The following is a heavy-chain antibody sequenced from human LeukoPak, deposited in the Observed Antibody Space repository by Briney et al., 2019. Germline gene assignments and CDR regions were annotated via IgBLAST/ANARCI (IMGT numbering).Heavy chain of an antibody. CDR3: ARDVDTIFGVVIIGPYYFDY. J-gene: IGHJ4*02. D-gene: IGHD3-3*01. CDR2: IKQDGSEK. Sequence: GGSLRLSCAASGFTFSSYAMSWVRQAPGKGLEWVANIKQDGSEKYYVDSVKGRFTISRDNAKNSLYLQMNSLRAEDTAVYYCARDVDTIFGVVIIGPYYFDYWGQGTLVTVSS. CDR1: GFTFSSYA. V-gene: IGHV3-7*01.